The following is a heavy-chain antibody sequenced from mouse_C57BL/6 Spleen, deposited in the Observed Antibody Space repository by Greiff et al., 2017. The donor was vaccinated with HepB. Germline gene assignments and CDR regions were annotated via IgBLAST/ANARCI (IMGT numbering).Heavy chain of an antibody. CDR3: ARHYGSSYSYWYFDV. V-gene: IGHV14-2*01. J-gene: IGHJ1*03. CDR1: GFNIKDYY. Sequence: VHVKQSGAELVKPGASVKLSCTASGFNIKDYYMHWVKQRTEQGLEWIGRIDPEDGETKYAPKFQGKATITADTSSNTAYLQLSSLTSEDTAVYYCARHYGSSYSYWYFDVWGTGTTVTVSS. D-gene: IGHD1-1*01. CDR2: IDPEDGET.